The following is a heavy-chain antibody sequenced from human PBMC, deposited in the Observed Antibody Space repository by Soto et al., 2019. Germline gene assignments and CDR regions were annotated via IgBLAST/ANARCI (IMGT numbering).Heavy chain of an antibody. V-gene: IGHV3-30*18. D-gene: IGHD1-7*01. CDR3: AKEGTNNWFDP. J-gene: IGHJ5*02. Sequence: GGSLRLSCAASGFTFSSYGMHWVRQAPGKGLEWVAVISYDGSNKYYADSVKGRFTISRDNSKNTLYLQMNSLRAEDTAVYYCAKEGTNNWFDPWGQGTLVTVSS. CDR1: GFTFSSYG. CDR2: ISYDGSNK.